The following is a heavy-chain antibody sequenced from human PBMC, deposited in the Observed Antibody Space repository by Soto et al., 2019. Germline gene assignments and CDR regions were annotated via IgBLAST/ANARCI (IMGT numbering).Heavy chain of an antibody. Sequence: SLSFTHSISVASKRGGYYDGRCSRQPPGKGQEWIGNIYYSGNTYYNPSLKSRLIISIDTSKNQFSLKVGSVTAADTAVYYCASSSLYGMDVWGQGTKVTFSS. CDR3: ASSSLYGMDV. V-gene: IGHV4-30-4*01. J-gene: IGHJ6*02. CDR2: IYYSGNT. CDR1: VASKRGGYYD.